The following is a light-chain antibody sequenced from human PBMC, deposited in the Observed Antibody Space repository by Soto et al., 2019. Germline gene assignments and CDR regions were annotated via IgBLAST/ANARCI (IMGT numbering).Light chain of an antibody. CDR2: DAS. CDR1: QSVSSY. CDR3: QQYDSSPPIT. Sequence: EIVVTHSPATLSLSPGARAPLSCRARQSVSSYLAWYPQHPGQAPRLLIYDASSGATGIPARFSGSGSGTDFTLIISGLEPEDFAVYYCQQYDSSPPITFGQGTRLEN. V-gene: IGKV3-20*01. J-gene: IGKJ5*01.